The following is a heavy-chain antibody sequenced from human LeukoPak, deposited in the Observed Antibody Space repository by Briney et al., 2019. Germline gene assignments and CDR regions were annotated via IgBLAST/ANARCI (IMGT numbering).Heavy chain of an antibody. V-gene: IGHV4-59*01. J-gene: IGHJ4*02. CDR1: GGSFSGYY. D-gene: IGHD6-13*01. Sequence: SETLSLTCAVYGGSFSGYYWSWIRQPPGKGLEWIGYMYYRGNTNYDPSLKSRVTISIDTPNNQFSLKLSSVTAADTAVYYCATGVHGIAAAGDYYFDYWGQGTLVTVSS. CDR3: ATGVHGIAAAGDYYFDY. CDR2: MYYRGNT.